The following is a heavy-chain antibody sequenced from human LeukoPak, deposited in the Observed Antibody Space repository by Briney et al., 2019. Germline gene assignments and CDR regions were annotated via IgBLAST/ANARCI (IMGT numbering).Heavy chain of an antibody. V-gene: IGHV4-30-4*08. CDR1: GGSISSGDYY. CDR3: ARVCSSTSCYRDAFDI. Sequence: SQTLSLTCTVSGGSISSGDYYWSWIRQPPGMGLEWIGYIYYSGSTYYNPSLKSRVTISVDTSKNQFSLKLSSVTAADTAVYYCARVCSSTSCYRDAFDIWGQGTMVTVSS. D-gene: IGHD2-2*01. J-gene: IGHJ3*02. CDR2: IYYSGST.